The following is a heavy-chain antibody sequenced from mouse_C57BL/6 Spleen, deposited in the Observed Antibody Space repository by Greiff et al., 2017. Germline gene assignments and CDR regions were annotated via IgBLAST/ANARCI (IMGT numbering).Heavy chain of an antibody. CDR2: IYPSDSET. CDR3: ARGDDAGAGWGEGGRVSV. J-gene: IGHJ1*01. V-gene: IGHV1-61*01. Sequence: VQLQQPGAELVRPGSSVKLSCKASGYTFTSYWMDWVKQRPGQGLEWIGNIYPSDSETHYNQKFKDKATLTVDHSSSTAYMQLSSLTSEDSAAPYCARGDDAGAGWGEGGRVSVW. CDR1: GYTFTSYW. D-gene: IGHD3-1*01.